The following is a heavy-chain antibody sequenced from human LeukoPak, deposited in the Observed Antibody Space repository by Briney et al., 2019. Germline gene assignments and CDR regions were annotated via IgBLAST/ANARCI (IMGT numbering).Heavy chain of an antibody. CDR2: ISAYKGNT. CDR1: GYTFTSSG. CDR3: ARGQLLSGWGYYYYMDV. Sequence: GASVKVSCKASGYTFTSSGISWVRQAPGQGLEWMGWISAYKGNTNYAQKLQGRVTMTTDTSTSTAYMELRSLRSEDMAVYYCARGQLLSGWGYYYYMDVWGKGTTVTVSS. J-gene: IGHJ6*03. V-gene: IGHV1-18*03. D-gene: IGHD2-2*01.